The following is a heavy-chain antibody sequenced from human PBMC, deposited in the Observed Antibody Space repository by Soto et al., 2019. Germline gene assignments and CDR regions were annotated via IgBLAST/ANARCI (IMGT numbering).Heavy chain of an antibody. J-gene: IGHJ4*02. Sequence: GSLILSFAASGFTFSSYAMSLVRQAPGKGLECVSTISGSGGTTYYADSVKGRFTISRDNSKNTLYLQMNSLRAEDTAVYYCAKVRSTTIFDVVSLFDYWGQGTLVTVYS. D-gene: IGHD3-3*01. CDR1: GFTFSSYA. CDR3: AKVRSTTIFDVVSLFDY. V-gene: IGHV3-23*01. CDR2: ISGSGGTT.